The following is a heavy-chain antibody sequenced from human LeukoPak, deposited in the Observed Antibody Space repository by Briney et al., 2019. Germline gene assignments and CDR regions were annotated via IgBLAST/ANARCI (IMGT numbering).Heavy chain of an antibody. CDR3: TKDDGSGYYYFDY. J-gene: IGHJ4*02. D-gene: IGHD3-22*01. CDR2: ISSDGNNK. V-gene: IGHV3-30*18. CDR1: GFTFSSYA. Sequence: GGSLRLSCAASGFTFSSYAMHWVRQAPGKGLEWVAVISSDGNNKYYAGSVQGRFTTSRDYSKNTLYLQMNSLRAEDTAVYYCTKDDGSGYYYFDYWGQGTLVTVSS.